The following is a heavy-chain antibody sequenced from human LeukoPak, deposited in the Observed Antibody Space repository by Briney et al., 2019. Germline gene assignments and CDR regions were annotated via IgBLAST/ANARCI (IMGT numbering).Heavy chain of an antibody. CDR3: AREGWIQLWYTRGAFDI. J-gene: IGHJ3*02. Sequence: PGGSLRLSCAASGFTVSSNYMSWVRQAPGKGLEWVSVIYSGGSTYYADSVKGRFTISRDNSKNTLYLQMNSLRAEDTAVYYCAREGWIQLWYTRGAFDIWGQGTMVTVSS. D-gene: IGHD5-18*01. V-gene: IGHV3-53*01. CDR2: IYSGGST. CDR1: GFTVSSNY.